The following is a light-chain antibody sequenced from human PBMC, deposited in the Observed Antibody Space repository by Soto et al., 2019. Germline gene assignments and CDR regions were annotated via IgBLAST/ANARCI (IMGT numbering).Light chain of an antibody. CDR2: AAS. CDR3: QQLNSYPLP. CDR1: QGISSY. J-gene: IGKJ4*01. Sequence: DIQLTQSPSFLSASVGDRVTITCRAGQGISSYLAWYQQKPGKAPKLLIYAASTLQSGVPLRFSVSGSGTEFTLTISSLQPVDFATYYCQQLNSYPLPFGGGTKVAIK. V-gene: IGKV1-9*01.